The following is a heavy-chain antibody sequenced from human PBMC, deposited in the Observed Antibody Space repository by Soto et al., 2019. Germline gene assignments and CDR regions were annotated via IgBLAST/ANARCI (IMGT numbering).Heavy chain of an antibody. CDR1: GGTFSSYA. V-gene: IGHV1-69*13. Sequence: ASVKVSCKASGGTFSSYAISWVRQAPGQGLEWMGGIIPIFGTANYAQKFQGRVTITADESTSTAYMELSSLRSEDTAVYYCARVGGSYSEYAFDIWGQGTMVTVSS. CDR3: ARVGGSYSEYAFDI. CDR2: IIPIFGTA. J-gene: IGHJ3*02. D-gene: IGHD1-26*01.